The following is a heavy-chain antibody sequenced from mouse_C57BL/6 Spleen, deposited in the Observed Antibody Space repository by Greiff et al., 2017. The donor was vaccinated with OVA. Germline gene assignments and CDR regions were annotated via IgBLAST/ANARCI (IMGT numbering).Heavy chain of an antibody. D-gene: IGHD1-1*01. CDR3: ARRRYYGSSPLDY. CDR1: GYTFTDYN. J-gene: IGHJ2*01. Sequence: EVQLKESGPELVKPGASVKIPCKASGYTFTDYNMDWVKQSHGKSLEWIGDINPNNGGTIYNQKFKGKATLTVDKSSSTAYMELRSLTSEDTAVYYCARRRYYGSSPLDYWGQGTTLTVSS. CDR2: INPNNGGT. V-gene: IGHV1-18*01.